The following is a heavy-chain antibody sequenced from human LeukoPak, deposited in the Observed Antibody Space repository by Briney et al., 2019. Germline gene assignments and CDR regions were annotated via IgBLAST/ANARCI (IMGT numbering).Heavy chain of an antibody. Sequence: NTGGSLRLSCAASGFSFSSHAMNWVRLAPGKGLEWVSFISSDGRDIFYSESVRGRFTISRDNAKNSLSLQMTSLRVEDTAIYYCAKDAGPYYDSPGYYYPWGQGTLVTVSS. CDR1: GFSFSSHA. CDR2: ISSDGRDI. D-gene: IGHD3-22*01. V-gene: IGHV3-21*01. CDR3: AKDAGPYYDSPGYYYP. J-gene: IGHJ5*02.